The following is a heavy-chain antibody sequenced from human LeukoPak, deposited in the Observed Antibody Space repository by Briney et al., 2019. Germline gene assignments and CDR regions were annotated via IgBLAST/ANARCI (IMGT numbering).Heavy chain of an antibody. CDR2: ISYDGSNK. V-gene: IGHV3-30*03. Sequence: GGSLRLSCAASGFSFSSYGMHWVRQAPGKGLEWVAVISYDGSNKYYADSVKGRFTISRDNSKNTLYLQMNSLRAEDTAVYYCARGRITMVRGVIPSYFDYWGQGTLVTVSS. CDR1: GFSFSSYG. D-gene: IGHD3-10*01. J-gene: IGHJ4*02. CDR3: ARGRITMVRGVIPSYFDY.